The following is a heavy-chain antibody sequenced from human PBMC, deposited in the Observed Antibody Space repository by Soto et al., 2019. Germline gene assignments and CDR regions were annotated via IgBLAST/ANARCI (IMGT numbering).Heavy chain of an antibody. D-gene: IGHD6-13*01. V-gene: IGHV3-23*01. J-gene: IGHJ5*01. CDR2: ITFTGVST. Sequence: VLLRLPYAASGGTFSYFAIRCVRQAPGKGLEWVSTITFTGVSTYYVDSVKGRFTISRDNSKNTLYLQMNSLRAEDTAIYYCAKGWQGFDTWGHGTLVTVSS. CDR3: AKGWQGFDT. CDR1: GGTFSYFA.